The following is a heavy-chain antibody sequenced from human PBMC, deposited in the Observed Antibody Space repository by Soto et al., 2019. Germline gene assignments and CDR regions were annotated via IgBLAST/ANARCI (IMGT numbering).Heavy chain of an antibody. Sequence: ASVEVSCKASGCTFTGYYMHWVRQAPGQGLEWMGWINPNSGGTNYAQKFQGWVTMTRDTSISTAYMELSRLRSDDTAVYCCARDSLETYYYDSSGYYELDYWGKGTLVTVSS. CDR2: INPNSGGT. CDR1: GCTFTGYY. V-gene: IGHV1-2*04. D-gene: IGHD3-22*01. J-gene: IGHJ4*02. CDR3: ARDSLETYYYDSSGYYELDY.